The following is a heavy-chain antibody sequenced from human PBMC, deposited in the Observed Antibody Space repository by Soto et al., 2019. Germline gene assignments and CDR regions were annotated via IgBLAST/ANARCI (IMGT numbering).Heavy chain of an antibody. CDR2: ISYDGSNK. J-gene: IGHJ6*02. CDR1: GFTFSSYG. V-gene: IGHV3-30*18. D-gene: IGHD5-18*01. CDR3: AKDQDTAMVRRHYYYGMDV. Sequence: PGGSLRLSCAASGFTFSSYGMHWVRQAPGKGLEWVAVISYDGSNKYYADSVKGRFTISRDNSKNTLYLQMNSLRAEDTAVYYCAKDQDTAMVRRHYYYGMDVWGQGTTVTVSS.